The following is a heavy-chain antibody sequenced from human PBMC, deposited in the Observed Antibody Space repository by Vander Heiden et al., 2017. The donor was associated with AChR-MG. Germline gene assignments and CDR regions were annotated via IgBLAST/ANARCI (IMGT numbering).Heavy chain of an antibody. D-gene: IGHD4-17*01. V-gene: IGHV3-21*01. CDR2: ISSTSSYI. Sequence: EVQLVESGGGLVKPGGSLRLSCAASGFTFSSYSMNWVRQAPGKGLEWVSSISSTSSYIDDSDSVKGRFTISRDNAKNSLYMNMKRLRAEDTAVYYCARHPSGDVDYWGQGTLVTVSS. CDR1: GFTFSSYS. CDR3: ARHPSGDVDY. J-gene: IGHJ4*02.